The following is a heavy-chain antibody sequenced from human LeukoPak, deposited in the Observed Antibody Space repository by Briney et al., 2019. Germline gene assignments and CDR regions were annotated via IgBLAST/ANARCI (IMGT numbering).Heavy chain of an antibody. V-gene: IGHV3-33*06. CDR2: IWYDGSNK. Sequence: GRSLRLSCAASGFTFSSYGMHWVRQAPGKGLEWVAVIWYDGSNKYYADSVKGRFTISRDNSKNTLYPQMNSLRAEDTAVYYCAKEGIAVASFDYWGQGTLVTVSS. CDR1: GFTFSSYG. CDR3: AKEGIAVASFDY. J-gene: IGHJ4*02. D-gene: IGHD6-19*01.